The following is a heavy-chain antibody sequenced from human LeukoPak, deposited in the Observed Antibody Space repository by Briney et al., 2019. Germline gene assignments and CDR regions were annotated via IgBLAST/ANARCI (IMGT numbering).Heavy chain of an antibody. Sequence: PGGSLRLSCAASGFTVSSNYMSWVRQAPGKGLEWVSYISSSGSTIYYADSVKGRFTISRDNAKNSLYLQMNSLRAEDTAVYYCGGGDIRSGSYFGWGLPTPDFDYWGQGTLVTVSS. CDR1: GFTVSSNY. D-gene: IGHD1-26*01. J-gene: IGHJ4*02. CDR2: ISSSGSTI. V-gene: IGHV3-11*01. CDR3: GGGDIRSGSYFGWGLPTPDFDY.